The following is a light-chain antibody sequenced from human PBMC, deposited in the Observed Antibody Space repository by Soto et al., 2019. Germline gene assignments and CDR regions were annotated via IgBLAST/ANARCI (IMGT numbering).Light chain of an antibody. Sequence: QSALTQPASVSGSLGQSITISCTGTSSDIGGHNYVSWYQLHPGKAPKVLIFEVIKRPSGVSTRFSGSKSGNMASLTISGLRTEDEGDYYCSSFTSTSTVILGGGTKLTVL. CDR3: SSFTSTSTVI. J-gene: IGLJ2*01. V-gene: IGLV2-14*01. CDR1: SSDIGGHNY. CDR2: EVI.